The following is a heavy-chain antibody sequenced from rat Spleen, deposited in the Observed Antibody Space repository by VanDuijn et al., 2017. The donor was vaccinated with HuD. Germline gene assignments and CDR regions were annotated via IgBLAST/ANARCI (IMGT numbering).Heavy chain of an antibody. V-gene: IGHV5-27*01. D-gene: IGHD4-1*01. J-gene: IGHJ3*01. CDR3: TTYGGLRNLFAY. Sequence: EMQLVESGGRLVQPGRSLRLSCAASGFTFSDYDMAWVRQTPTKGLEWVASISSSGGSTYYRDSVKGRFTVSRDDAKSTLYLQMDSLRSEDTATYYCTTYGGLRNLFAYWGQGTLVTVSS. CDR1: GFTFSDYD. CDR2: ISSSGGST.